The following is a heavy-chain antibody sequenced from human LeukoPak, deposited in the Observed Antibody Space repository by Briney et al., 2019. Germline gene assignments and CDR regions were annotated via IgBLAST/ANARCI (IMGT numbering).Heavy chain of an antibody. J-gene: IGHJ4*02. CDR1: RDTPCSYA. Sequence: PGGSLSLSCAAPRDTPCSYAMCWVRQAPGKGLECVAVISYDGSNEYYADSVKGRFTISRDNSKNTLSLQTNSLRAEDTAVYYCARGVGGLRVRYFDYWGQGTLVSVSS. V-gene: IGHV3-30-3*01. CDR3: ARGVGGLRVRYFDY. CDR2: ISYDGSNE. D-gene: IGHD3-16*01.